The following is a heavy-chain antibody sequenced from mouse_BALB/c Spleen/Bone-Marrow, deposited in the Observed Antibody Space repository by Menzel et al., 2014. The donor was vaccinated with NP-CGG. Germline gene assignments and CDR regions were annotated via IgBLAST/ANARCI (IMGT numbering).Heavy chain of an antibody. Sequence: VQVVESGPGLVAPSQGLSITCTVSGFSLSRYSVHWVRRPPGKGLEWLGMIWGGGSTDYNSALKSRLSISKDNSKSQVFLKMNSLQTDDTAMYYCARVVATDWYFDVWGAGTTVTVSS. J-gene: IGHJ1*01. CDR3: ARVVATDWYFDV. V-gene: IGHV2-6-4*01. CDR2: IWGGGST. CDR1: GFSLSRYS. D-gene: IGHD1-1*01.